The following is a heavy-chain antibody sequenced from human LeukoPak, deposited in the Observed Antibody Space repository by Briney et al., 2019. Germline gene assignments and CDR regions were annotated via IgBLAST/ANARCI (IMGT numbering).Heavy chain of an antibody. CDR3: AREGSQEYFDY. D-gene: IGHD6-19*01. CDR2: IYYSGST. V-gene: IGHV4-59*01. CDR1: GGSISSYY. J-gene: IGHJ4*02. Sequence: TETLSLTCTVSGGSISSYYWSWIRQPPGKGLEWIGYIYYSGSTNYNPSLKSRVTISVDTSKNQFSLKLSSVTAADTAVYYCAREGSQEYFDYWGQGTLVTVSS.